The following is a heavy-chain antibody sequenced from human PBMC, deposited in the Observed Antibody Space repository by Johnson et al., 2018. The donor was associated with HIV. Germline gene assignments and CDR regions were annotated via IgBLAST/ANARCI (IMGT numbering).Heavy chain of an antibody. CDR3: AREGYYNFWSGADAFDI. CDR1: GFTLSTYG. J-gene: IGHJ3*02. CDR2: ISYDGSNK. V-gene: IGHV3-30*03. D-gene: IGHD3-3*01. Sequence: VQLVESGGGVVQPGRSLRLSCAASGFTLSTYGMHWVRQAPGKGLEWVAVISYDGSNKYYPNSLKGRFTISRDNSKNTLYLQMNSLRAEDTAVYYCAREGYYNFWSGADAFDIWGQGTMVTVSS.